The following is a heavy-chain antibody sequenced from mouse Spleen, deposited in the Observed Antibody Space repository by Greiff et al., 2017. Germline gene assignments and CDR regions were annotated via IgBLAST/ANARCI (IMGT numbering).Heavy chain of an antibody. CDR1: GFSLTNYA. D-gene: IGHD2-14*01. J-gene: IGHJ4*01. Sequence: VKLMESGPGLVAPSQSLSITCTVSGFSLTNYAVHWVRQSPGKGLEWLGVIWSDGSTDYNAAFISRLSISKDNSKSQVFFKMNSLQADDTAIYYCARINRYDVEAHMDYWGQGTSVTVSS. CDR3: ARINRYDVEAHMDY. CDR2: IWSDGST. V-gene: IGHV2-4-1*01.